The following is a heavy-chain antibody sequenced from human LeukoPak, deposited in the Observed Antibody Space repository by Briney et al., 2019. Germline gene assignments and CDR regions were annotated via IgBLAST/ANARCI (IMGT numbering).Heavy chain of an antibody. CDR3: AKTLGYCSSTSCYNLDY. V-gene: IGHV3-7*01. J-gene: IGHJ4*02. CDR2: IKQDGSEK. Sequence: GGSLRLSCAASGFTFSSYWMSWVRQAPGKGLEWVANIKQDGSEKYYVDSVKGRFTISRDNAKNSLYLQMNSLRAEDTAVYYCAKTLGYCSSTSCYNLDYWGQGTLVTASS. CDR1: GFTFSSYW. D-gene: IGHD2-2*02.